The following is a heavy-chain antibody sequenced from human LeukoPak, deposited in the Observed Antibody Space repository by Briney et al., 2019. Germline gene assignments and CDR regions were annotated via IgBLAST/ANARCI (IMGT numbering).Heavy chain of an antibody. CDR3: AKGNYYGSGSLSNSALDI. Sequence: PGGSLRLSRAASEFTSRSYAMNWVRQAPGKGLEWVSVISGSGGSTYYADSVRGRFTISRDNSKNTLYLQMNSLRAEDTAVYYCAKGNYYGSGSLSNSALDIWGQGTMVTVSS. V-gene: IGHV3-23*01. CDR1: EFTSRSYA. D-gene: IGHD3-10*01. J-gene: IGHJ3*02. CDR2: ISGSGGST.